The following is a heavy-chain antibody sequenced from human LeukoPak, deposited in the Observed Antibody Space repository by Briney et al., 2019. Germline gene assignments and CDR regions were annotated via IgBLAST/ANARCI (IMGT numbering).Heavy chain of an antibody. V-gene: IGHV3-30*18. CDR2: ISYDGSNK. D-gene: IGHD2-15*01. CDR3: AKDHLYCSGGSCYSYYYGMDV. CDR1: GFTFSSYG. J-gene: IGHJ6*04. Sequence: GRSLRLSCATSGFTFSSYGMHWVRQAPGKGLEWVAVISYDGSNKYYADSVKGRFTISRDNSKNTLYLQMNSLRAEDTAVYHCAKDHLYCSGGSCYSYYYGMDVWGKGTTVTVSS.